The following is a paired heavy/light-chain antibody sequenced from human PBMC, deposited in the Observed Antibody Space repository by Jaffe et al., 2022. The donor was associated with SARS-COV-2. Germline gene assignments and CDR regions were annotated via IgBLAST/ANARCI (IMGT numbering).Heavy chain of an antibody. V-gene: IGHV1-69*01. CDR1: GGTFRSYA. CDR3: AKGIAGTYYYGSGSYVLDV. J-gene: IGHJ6*04. CDR2: IIPVVGTA. D-gene: IGHD3-10*01. Sequence: QVQLVQSGAEVKKPGSSVRVSCKASGGTFRSYAINWVRQAPGQGLEWVGAIIPVVGTANYAQKFQGRVTITADESTSTVYMELSSLRSEDTAVYYCAKGIAGTYYYGSGSYVLDVWGKGTTVTVSS.
Light chain of an antibody. Sequence: EIVMTQPPATLSVSPGERATLSCRASQSVSSSLAWYQQRPGQAPRLLIYGASTRATGVPARFSGSGSGTEFTLTISNLQSEDSAVYYCQQYKKWPPGTFGQGTKVEIK. V-gene: IGKV3-15*01. CDR3: QQYKKWPPGT. CDR2: GAS. J-gene: IGKJ1*01. CDR1: QSVSSS.